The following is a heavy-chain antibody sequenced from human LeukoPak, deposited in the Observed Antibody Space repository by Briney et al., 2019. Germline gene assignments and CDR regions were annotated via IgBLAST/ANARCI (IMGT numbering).Heavy chain of an antibody. CDR1: GLTFSNYW. CDR2: ISSSGSTI. CDR3: ARDEAARGDYYYMDV. Sequence: PGGSLRLSCAVSGLTFSNYWMHWIRQAPGKGLEWVSYISSSGSTIYYADSVKGRFTISRDNAKNSLYLQMNSLRAEDTAVYYCARDEAARGDYYYMDVWGKGTTVTVSS. D-gene: IGHD6-6*01. J-gene: IGHJ6*03. V-gene: IGHV3-11*04.